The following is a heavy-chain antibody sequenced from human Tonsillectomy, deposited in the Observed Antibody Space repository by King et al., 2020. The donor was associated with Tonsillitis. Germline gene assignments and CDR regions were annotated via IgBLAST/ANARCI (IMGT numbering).Heavy chain of an antibody. Sequence: QLQESGPGLVKPSETLSLTCTVSGGSINSYYWSWIRQPAGKGLEWIGRIYTSGSTNYNPSLKSRVTMSVDTSKNQFSLKLSSVTAADTAVYYCARDDPLYYYDSSGRNDAFDIWGQGTMVTVSS. CDR1: GGSINSYY. CDR2: IYTSGST. CDR3: ARDDPLYYYDSSGRNDAFDI. J-gene: IGHJ3*02. D-gene: IGHD3-22*01. V-gene: IGHV4-4*07.